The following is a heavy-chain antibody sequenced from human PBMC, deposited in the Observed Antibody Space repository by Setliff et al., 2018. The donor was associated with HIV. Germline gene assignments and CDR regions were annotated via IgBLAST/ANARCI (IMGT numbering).Heavy chain of an antibody. CDR3: ARLRGSYDFSNWFDP. J-gene: IGHJ5*02. D-gene: IGHD3-3*01. Sequence: SETLSLTCTVSGGSIRSHYWSWIRQPPGKRLEWIGYIYYSGSTNYNPFLKSRVTISVDTAKNQFSLKLSSVTAADTAVYYCARLRGSYDFSNWFDPWGQGTQVTVSS. CDR2: IYYSGST. V-gene: IGHV4-59*11. CDR1: GGSIRSHY.